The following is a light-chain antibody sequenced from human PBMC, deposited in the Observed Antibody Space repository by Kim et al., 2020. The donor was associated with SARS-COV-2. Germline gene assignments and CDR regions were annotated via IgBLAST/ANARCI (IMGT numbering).Light chain of an antibody. CDR3: QVWDSSSDHPV. J-gene: IGLJ3*02. CDR1: NIGSKS. Sequence: SYELTQPPSVSVAPGKTARITCGGNNIGSKSVHWYQQKPGQAPVLVIYYDSDRPSGIPERFSGSNSGNTATLTISRVEAGDEADYYCQVWDSSSDHPVFAGGPQLTVL. V-gene: IGLV3-21*04. CDR2: YDS.